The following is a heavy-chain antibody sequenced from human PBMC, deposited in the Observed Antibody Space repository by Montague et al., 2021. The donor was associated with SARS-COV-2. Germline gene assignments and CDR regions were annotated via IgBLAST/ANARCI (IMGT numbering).Heavy chain of an antibody. J-gene: IGHJ5*02. D-gene: IGHD2/OR15-2a*01. Sequence: SETLSLTCSVSGESITPYDDSIGGYFWSWIRQPAGQGLEWIGRIYATGNFDYNPLLNSPVYMSMDTSKKAFSMRLISVTAADTAVYYCASDAYYIGPGRAKRGAFDPWGQGILVTVSS. CDR2: IYATGNF. V-gene: IGHV4-4*07. CDR3: ASDAYYIGPGRAKRGAFDP. CDR1: GESITPYDDSIGGYF.